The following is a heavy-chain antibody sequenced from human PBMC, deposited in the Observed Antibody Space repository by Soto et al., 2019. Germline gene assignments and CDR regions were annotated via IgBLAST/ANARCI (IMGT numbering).Heavy chain of an antibody. CDR2: IYYSGST. D-gene: IGHD3-22*01. Sequence: SETLSLTCTVSGGSISSGDYYWRWIRQPPGKGLEWIGYIYYSGSTYYNPSLKSRVTISVDTSKNQFSLKLSSVTAADTAVYYCARDIHYDSSGYYGYPDYWGQGTLVTVSS. J-gene: IGHJ4*02. CDR1: GGSISSGDYY. CDR3: ARDIHYDSSGYYGYPDY. V-gene: IGHV4-30-4*01.